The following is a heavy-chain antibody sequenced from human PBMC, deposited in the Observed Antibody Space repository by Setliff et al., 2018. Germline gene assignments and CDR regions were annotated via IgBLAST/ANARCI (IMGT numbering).Heavy chain of an antibody. CDR1: GLTFNNYA. CDR3: AKGGGGNYDSSAIGYYYYYYYMDV. Sequence: PGGSLRLSCAASGLTFNNYAMSWIRQAPGKGLEWVSAIGGGGEYRYYVDSVKGRFTISRDNSDNTLYLEMISPRAEDTAVYYCAKGGGGNYDSSAIGYYYYYYYMDVWGKGTTVTVSS. J-gene: IGHJ6*03. V-gene: IGHV3-23*01. CDR2: IGGGGEYR. D-gene: IGHD3-22*01.